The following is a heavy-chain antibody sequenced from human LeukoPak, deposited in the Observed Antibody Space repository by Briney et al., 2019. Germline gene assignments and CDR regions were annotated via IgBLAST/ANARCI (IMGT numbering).Heavy chain of an antibody. D-gene: IGHD4-17*01. Sequence: SETLSLTCAVSGYSISSGYYWGWIRQPPGKGLEWIGSIYHSGSTYYNPSLKSRVTISVDTSKNQFSLKLSSVTAADTAVYYCARPMTTVRERWYLDLWGRGTLVTVSS. V-gene: IGHV4-38-2*01. CDR3: ARPMTTVRERWYLDL. CDR1: GYSISSGYY. CDR2: IYHSGST. J-gene: IGHJ2*01.